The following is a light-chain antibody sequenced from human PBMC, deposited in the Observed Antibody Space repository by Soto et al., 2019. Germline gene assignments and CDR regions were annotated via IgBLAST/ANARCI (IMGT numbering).Light chain of an antibody. J-gene: IGKJ5*01. V-gene: IGKV1-39*01. Sequence: DIQMTQSPSSLSASVGDRVTITCRASQSISSYLNWYQQKPGKAPKLLIYAASSLQSGVPSRFSGSGSGTDLTLTISSLQPEDFATYYCQQGYSTPSITFGQGTRLEIK. CDR2: AAS. CDR1: QSISSY. CDR3: QQGYSTPSIT.